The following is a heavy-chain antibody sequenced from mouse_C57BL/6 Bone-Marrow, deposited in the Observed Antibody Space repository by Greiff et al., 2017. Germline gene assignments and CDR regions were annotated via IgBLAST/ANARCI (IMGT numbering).Heavy chain of an antibody. CDR3: TREGWDELYFDV. CDR1: GFTFSSYA. V-gene: IGHV5-9-1*02. J-gene: IGHJ1*03. Sequence: EVMLVESGEGLVKPGGSLKLSCAASGFTFSSYAMSWVRQTPEKRLEWVAYISSGGDYIYYADTVKGRFTISRDNARNTLYLQMSSLKSEDKAMYYCTREGWDELYFDVWVTGTTVTVSS. D-gene: IGHD4-1*01. CDR2: ISSGGDYI.